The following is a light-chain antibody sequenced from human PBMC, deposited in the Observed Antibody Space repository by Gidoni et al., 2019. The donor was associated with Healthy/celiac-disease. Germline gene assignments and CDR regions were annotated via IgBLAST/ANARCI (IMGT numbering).Light chain of an antibody. Sequence: EIVLTQSPATLSLSPGESATLSCRASQSVRSYLAWYQQKPGQAPRLLIYDASNRATGIPARFSGSGSGTDFTLTISSLEPDDFAVYYCQQRSNWPITFGQGTRLEIK. CDR2: DAS. CDR3: QQRSNWPIT. V-gene: IGKV3-11*01. J-gene: IGKJ5*01. CDR1: QSVRSY.